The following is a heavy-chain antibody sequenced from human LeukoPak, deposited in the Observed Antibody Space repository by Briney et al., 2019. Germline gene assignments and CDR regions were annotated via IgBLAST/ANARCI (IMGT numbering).Heavy chain of an antibody. V-gene: IGHV4-38-2*02. CDR3: AREKRYSGYGNWFDP. Sequence: SETLSLTCAVSGYSISSGYYWGWIRQPPGKGLEWIGSIYHSGSTYYNPSLKSRVTISVDTSKNQFSLKLSSVTAADTAVYYCAREKRYSGYGNWFDPWGQRTLVTVSS. D-gene: IGHD5-12*01. CDR2: IYHSGST. CDR1: GYSISSGYY. J-gene: IGHJ5*02.